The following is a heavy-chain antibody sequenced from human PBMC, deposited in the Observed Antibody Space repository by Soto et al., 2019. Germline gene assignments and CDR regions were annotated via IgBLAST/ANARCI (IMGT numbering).Heavy chain of an antibody. V-gene: IGHV3-48*02. CDR3: AREEGWRYSSSWYADY. Sequence: EVQLVESGGGLVQPGVSLSLLCAASGFILSIYSMICVRQAPGGGGEGFSYISSSSSTIYYADSVKGRFTISRDNAKNSLYLQMNSLRDEDTAVYYCAREEGWRYSSSWYADYWGQGTLVTVSS. CDR2: ISSSSSTI. CDR1: GFILSIYS. J-gene: IGHJ4*02. D-gene: IGHD6-13*01.